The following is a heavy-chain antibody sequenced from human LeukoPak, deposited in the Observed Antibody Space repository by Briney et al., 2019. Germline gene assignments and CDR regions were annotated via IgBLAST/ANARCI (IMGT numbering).Heavy chain of an antibody. V-gene: IGHV1-2*02. D-gene: IGHD5-24*01. CDR2: INPIRGGT. CDR1: GYTFTVYY. Sequence: ASVTVSCTASGYTFTVYYIHWVRQAPGQGLEWMGWINPIRGGTNYAEKFQGRVTTTRDTSINTAYMEVTRLTSDDTAVYYCAREDGSFDYWGQGTLVIVSS. CDR3: AREDGSFDY. J-gene: IGHJ4*02.